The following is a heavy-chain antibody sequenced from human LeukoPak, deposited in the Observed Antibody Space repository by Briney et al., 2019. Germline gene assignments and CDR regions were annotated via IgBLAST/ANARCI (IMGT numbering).Heavy chain of an antibody. D-gene: IGHD3-16*02. CDR3: ARAPMITFGGVIVIRTFDY. J-gene: IGHJ4*02. Sequence: ASVKVSCKASGYTFTSYGISWVRQAPGQGLEWMGWINTNTGNPTYAQGFTGRFVFSLDTSVSTAYLQISSLKAEDTAVYYCARAPMITFGGVIVIRTFDYWGQGTLVTVSS. CDR1: GYTFTSYG. V-gene: IGHV7-4-1*02. CDR2: INTNTGNP.